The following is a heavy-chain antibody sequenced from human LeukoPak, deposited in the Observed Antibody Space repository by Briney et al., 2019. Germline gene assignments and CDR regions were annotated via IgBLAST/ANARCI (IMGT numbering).Heavy chain of an antibody. CDR2: ISSSSSYI. Sequence: GGSLRLSCAASGFTFSSYSMNWVRQAPGKGMEWVSSISSSSSYIYYADSVKGRFTISRDNAKNSLYLQMNSLRAEDTAVYYCASEYSSSSGFDYWGQGTLVTVSS. V-gene: IGHV3-21*01. J-gene: IGHJ4*02. CDR1: GFTFSSYS. CDR3: ASEYSSSSGFDY. D-gene: IGHD6-6*01.